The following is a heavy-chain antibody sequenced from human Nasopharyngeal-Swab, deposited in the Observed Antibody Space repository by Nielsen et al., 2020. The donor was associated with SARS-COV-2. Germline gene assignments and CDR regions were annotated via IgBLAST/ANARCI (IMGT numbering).Heavy chain of an antibody. Sequence: WIRQPPGKGLEWIGEINHSGSTNYNPPLKSRVTISVDTSKNQFSLKLSSVTAADTAVYYRASNYGDYAESRARFDYWGQGTLVTVSS. J-gene: IGHJ4*02. D-gene: IGHD4-17*01. V-gene: IGHV4-34*01. CDR2: INHSGST. CDR3: ASNYGDYAESRARFDY.